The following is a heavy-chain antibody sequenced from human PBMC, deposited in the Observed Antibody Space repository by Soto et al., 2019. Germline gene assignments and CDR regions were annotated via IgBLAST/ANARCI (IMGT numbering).Heavy chain of an antibody. D-gene: IGHD2-2*01. J-gene: IGHJ4*02. CDR2: IIPILGIA. CDR3: PSDSNGGGYCSSTSCYDVFGF. CDR1: GGTFSSYT. Sequence: QVPLVQSGAEVKKPGSSVKVSCKASGGTFSSYTISWVRQAPGQGLEWMGRIIPILGIANYAQKFQGRVTITADKSTSTAYVELSSLRSEHTDVYSCPSDSNGGGYCSSTSCYDVFGFWGQGTLVTVSS. V-gene: IGHV1-69*02.